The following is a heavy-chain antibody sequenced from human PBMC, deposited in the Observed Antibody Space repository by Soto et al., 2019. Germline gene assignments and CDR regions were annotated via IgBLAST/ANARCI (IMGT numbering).Heavy chain of an antibody. D-gene: IGHD5-12*01. CDR3: TTGLRDYYYYGMDV. Sequence: GGSLRLSCAASGFTFSNAWMNWVRQAPGKGLEWVGRIKSKTDGGTTDYAAPVKGRFTISRDDSKNTLYLQMNSLKTEDTAVYYCTTGLRDYYYYGMDVWGQGTTLTVSS. V-gene: IGHV3-15*07. CDR2: IKSKTDGGTT. CDR1: GFTFSNAW. J-gene: IGHJ6*02.